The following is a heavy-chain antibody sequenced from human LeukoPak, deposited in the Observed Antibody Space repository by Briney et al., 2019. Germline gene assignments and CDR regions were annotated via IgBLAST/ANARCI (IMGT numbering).Heavy chain of an antibody. CDR2: INHSGST. CDR1: GGSFSGYY. V-gene: IGHV4-34*01. Sequence: SETLSLTCAVYGGSFSGYYWSWVRQPPGKGLEWIGEINHSGSTNYNPSLKSRVTISVDTSKNQFSLKLTSVTAADTAVYYCARRPRGGWFDPWGQGTLVTVSS. CDR3: ARRPRGGWFDP. J-gene: IGHJ5*02. D-gene: IGHD3-10*01.